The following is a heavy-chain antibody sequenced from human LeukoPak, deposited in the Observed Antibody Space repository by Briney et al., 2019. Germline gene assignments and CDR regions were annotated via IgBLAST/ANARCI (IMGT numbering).Heavy chain of an antibody. CDR3: RTQPAVYYGGSDTFDI. V-gene: IGHV3-15*01. CDR1: GFTFSNAW. Sequence: GGSLRLSCAASGFTFSNAWMSWVRQAPGKGLEWVGRIKSKTNGGTTDHAAPVKGRFTISRDDSKNTLYLQMNSLKTEDTAVYYCRTQPAVYYGGSDTFDICGQGTMVTVSS. J-gene: IGHJ3*02. D-gene: IGHD3-10*01. CDR2: IKSKTNGGTT.